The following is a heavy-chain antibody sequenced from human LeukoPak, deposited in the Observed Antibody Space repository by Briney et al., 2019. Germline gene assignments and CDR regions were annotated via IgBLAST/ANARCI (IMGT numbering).Heavy chain of an antibody. V-gene: IGHV3-30*02. J-gene: IGHJ4*02. Sequence: GGSLRLSCAASGFTFSSYGMHWVRQAPGKGLGWAAFIRHDGSNEYHADSVKGRFTISRDNSKNTLYLQMNILRAEDTAVYYCAKGGIHYDFWSGYYATHYFDYWGQGSLVTVSS. CDR2: IRHDGSNE. CDR1: GFTFSSYG. D-gene: IGHD3-3*01. CDR3: AKGGIHYDFWSGYYATHYFDY.